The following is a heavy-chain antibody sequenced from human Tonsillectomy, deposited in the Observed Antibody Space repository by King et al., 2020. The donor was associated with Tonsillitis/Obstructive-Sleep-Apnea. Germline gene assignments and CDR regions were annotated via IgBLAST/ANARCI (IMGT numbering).Heavy chain of an antibody. D-gene: IGHD2-2*01. Sequence: VQLQQWGAGLLKPSEPLSLTCAVYGGSFSGYYWSWIRQPPGKGLEWIGEINHSGSTNYNPSLKSRVTISVDTSKNQFSLKLSSVTAADTAVYYCARGSWSRLGYCSSASCPFDYWGQGTLVTVSS. V-gene: IGHV4-34*01. CDR3: ARGSWSRLGYCSSASCPFDY. J-gene: IGHJ4*02. CDR2: INHSGST. CDR1: GGSFSGYY.